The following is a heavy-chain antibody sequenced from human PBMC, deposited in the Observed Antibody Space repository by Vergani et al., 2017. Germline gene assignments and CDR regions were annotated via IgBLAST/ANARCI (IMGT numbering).Heavy chain of an antibody. CDR2: VLFDGSKE. D-gene: IGHD2-21*01. CDR1: GFTFNRYG. J-gene: IGHJ4*02. V-gene: IGHV3-30*02. Sequence: QVQLVQSGGGVVQPGGSLRLSCVASGFTFNRYGMQWVRQAPGKGLEWVAFVLFDGSKEYYADSVKGRFIVSRDNSNDALYLQMNSLRTDDTAVYYCARDLAYCHEGSCALWGQGSVVTVSS. CDR3: ARDLAYCHEGSCAL.